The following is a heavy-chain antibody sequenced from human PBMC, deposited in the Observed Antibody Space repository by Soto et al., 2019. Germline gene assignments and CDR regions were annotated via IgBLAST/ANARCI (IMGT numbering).Heavy chain of an antibody. D-gene: IGHD2-15*01. J-gene: IGHJ6*03. V-gene: IGHV5-51*01. Sequence: LGESLKISCKGSGYSFTSYWIGWVRQMPGKGLEWTGIIYPGDSDTRYSPSFQGQVTISADKSISTAYLQWSSLKASDTAMYYCARRAAVLGDYYYYYMDVWGKGATVTVSS. CDR2: IYPGDSDT. CDR3: ARRAAVLGDYYYYYMDV. CDR1: GYSFTSYW.